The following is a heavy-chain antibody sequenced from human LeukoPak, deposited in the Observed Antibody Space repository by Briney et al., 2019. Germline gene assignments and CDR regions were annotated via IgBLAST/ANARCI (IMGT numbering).Heavy chain of an antibody. D-gene: IGHD4/OR15-4a*01. V-gene: IGHV4-39*01. Sequence: PSETLSLTCIVSGGSISSISSNNYHWGWIRQPPGKGLEWIGSIYYSGSTYYNPSLKSRVTISVDTSKNQFSLKLSSVTAADTAVYYCGYGGGLDYWGQGTLVTVSS. CDR2: IYYSGST. CDR1: GGSISSISSNNYH. CDR3: GYGGGLDY. J-gene: IGHJ4*02.